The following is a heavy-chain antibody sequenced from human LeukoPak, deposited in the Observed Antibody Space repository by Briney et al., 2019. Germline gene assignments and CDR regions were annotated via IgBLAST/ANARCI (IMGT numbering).Heavy chain of an antibody. Sequence: SETLSLTCAVSDYSISNAYYRGWIRQPPGKGLEWIGSISHGGSTHYNASLKSRVTISLEASKNQLTLRLSSVTAADTAVYYCARQSAACSPIGYFDFWGQGAPVTVSS. CDR3: ARQSAACSPIGYFDF. CDR1: DYSISNAYY. J-gene: IGHJ4*02. D-gene: IGHD2-15*01. CDR2: ISHGGST. V-gene: IGHV4-38-2*01.